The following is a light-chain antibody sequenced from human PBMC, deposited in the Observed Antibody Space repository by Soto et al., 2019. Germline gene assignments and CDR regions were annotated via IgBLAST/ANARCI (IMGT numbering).Light chain of an antibody. V-gene: IGLV2-14*01. Sequence: QSVLTQPASVSGSPGQSITISCTGTSSDVGGYNYVSWYQQHPGKAPKLMMYDVSNRPSGVSNRFSGSKSGNTASLTISGLQAEDEADYYCSSYTSSSLRVFGGGTKLIVL. CDR1: SSDVGGYNY. J-gene: IGLJ2*01. CDR3: SSYTSSSLRV. CDR2: DVS.